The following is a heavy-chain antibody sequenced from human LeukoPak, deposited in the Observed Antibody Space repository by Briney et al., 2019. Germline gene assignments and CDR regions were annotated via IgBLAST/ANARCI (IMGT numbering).Heavy chain of an antibody. V-gene: IGHV4-34*01. Sequence: PSETLSLTCAVYGRSFIGSYWSWIRQPPGKGLEWIGEINHSESTNYNPSIKSGVTISADTSKNQFSLRLSSVTVADTAVYYCASRLAEAHRCAFDIWGQGTMVTVSS. D-gene: IGHD6-13*01. J-gene: IGHJ3*02. CDR1: GRSFIGSY. CDR3: ASRLAEAHRCAFDI. CDR2: INHSEST.